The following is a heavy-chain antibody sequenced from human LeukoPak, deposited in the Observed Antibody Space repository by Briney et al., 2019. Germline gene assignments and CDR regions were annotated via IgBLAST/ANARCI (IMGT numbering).Heavy chain of an antibody. CDR2: IIPVFGTA. CDR3: AINQAGYCGGGSCYRHEFYYMDV. D-gene: IGHD2-15*01. J-gene: IGHJ6*03. Sequence: ASVKVSCTASGYTFTSYGISWVRQAPGQGLEWMGGIIPVFGTANYAEKFQDRVTITADKSTSTAYMELSSLRSEDTAMYYCAINQAGYCGGGSCYRHEFYYMDVWGKGTSVTVSS. V-gene: IGHV1-69*06. CDR1: GYTFTSYG.